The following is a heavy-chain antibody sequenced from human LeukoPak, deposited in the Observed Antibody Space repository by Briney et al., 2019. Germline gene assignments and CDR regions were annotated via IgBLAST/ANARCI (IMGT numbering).Heavy chain of an antibody. CDR1: GFTFDDYA. CDR2: VNWNSGSI. CDR3: AKDGSTSGLQRHFHS. Sequence: PGRSLRLSCAASGFTFDDYAMHWVRQAPGKGLEWVSVVNWNSGSIDYADSVKGRFTMSIDNAKNSLYLQMNSLRVEDTAMYYCAKDGSTSGLQRHFHSWGQGTLVTVSS. D-gene: IGHD3-10*01. J-gene: IGHJ4*02. V-gene: IGHV3-9*01.